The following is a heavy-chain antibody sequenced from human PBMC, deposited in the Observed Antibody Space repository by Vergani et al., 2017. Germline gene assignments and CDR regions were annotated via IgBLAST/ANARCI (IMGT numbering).Heavy chain of an antibody. D-gene: IGHD3-3*01. CDR1: GGSISSGSYY. CDR3: AGSFWSGYSPTGADAFDI. CDR2: IDYSVST. V-gene: IGHV4-61*02. J-gene: IGHJ3*02. Sequence: QVQLQESGPGLVKPSQTLSLTCTVSGGSISSGSYYWSWLRQPAGRGLEWMGSIDYSVSTYYNPSLKSRVSISVDTSKNQFSLKLSSVTAADTAVYYCAGSFWSGYSPTGADAFDIGGQGTMVTVSS.